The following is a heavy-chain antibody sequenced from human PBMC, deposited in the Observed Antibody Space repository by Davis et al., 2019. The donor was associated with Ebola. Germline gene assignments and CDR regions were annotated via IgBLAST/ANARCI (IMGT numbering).Heavy chain of an antibody. V-gene: IGHV3-21*01. CDR3: ARVITFGGSIVPYFDY. D-gene: IGHD3-16*02. J-gene: IGHJ4*02. CDR1: GFTFSSYS. CDR2: ISSSSSYI. Sequence: GESLKISCAASGFTFSSYSMNWVRQAPGKGLEWVSSISSSSSYIYYADSVKGRFTISRDNAKNSLYLQMNSLRAEDTAVYYCARVITFGGSIVPYFDYWGQGTLVTVSS.